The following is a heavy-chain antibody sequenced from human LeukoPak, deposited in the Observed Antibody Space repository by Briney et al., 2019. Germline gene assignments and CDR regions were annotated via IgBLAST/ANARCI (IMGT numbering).Heavy chain of an antibody. J-gene: IGHJ3*02. Sequence: SETLSLTCTVSGGSISSYYWSWIRQPPGKGLEWIGYIYYSGSTNYNPSLKSQVTISVDTSKNQFSLKLSSVTAADTAVYYCARHGVHDNSGYSQEDDAFDIWGQGTMVTVSS. V-gene: IGHV4-59*08. CDR1: GGSISSYY. D-gene: IGHD3-22*01. CDR2: IYYSGST. CDR3: ARHGVHDNSGYSQEDDAFDI.